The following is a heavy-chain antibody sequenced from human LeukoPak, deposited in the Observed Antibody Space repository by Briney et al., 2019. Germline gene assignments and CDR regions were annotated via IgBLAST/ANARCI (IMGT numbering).Heavy chain of an antibody. J-gene: IGHJ6*01. CDR3: AKTSGGSGWPHYYYYGMDV. D-gene: IGHD6-19*01. V-gene: IGHV3-23*01. Sequence: PGGSLRLSCAASGFTFSSYAMSWVRQAPGKGLEWVSAISGSGGSTYYADSVKGRFTISRDNSKNTLYLQMNSLRAEDTAVYYCAKTSGGSGWPHYYYYGMDVWGPRDHGHRLL. CDR1: GFTFSSYA. CDR2: ISGSGGST.